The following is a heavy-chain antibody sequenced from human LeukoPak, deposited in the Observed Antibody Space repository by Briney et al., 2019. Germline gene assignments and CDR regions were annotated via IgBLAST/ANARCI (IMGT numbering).Heavy chain of an antibody. CDR3: ARRYSSDYYWDD. Sequence: GESLRIPCRGSGYSFTTYWISWVRQMPGKGLEWMGRIDPSDSYTKYNPSFQGHVTISADKSISTAYLQWSSLKASDSAMYYCARRYSSDYYWDDWGQGTLVTVSS. CDR1: GYSFTTYW. J-gene: IGHJ4*02. CDR2: IDPSDSYT. D-gene: IGHD6-25*01. V-gene: IGHV5-10-1*01.